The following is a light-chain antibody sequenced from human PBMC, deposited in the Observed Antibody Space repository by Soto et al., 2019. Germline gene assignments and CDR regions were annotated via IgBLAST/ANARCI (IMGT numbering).Light chain of an antibody. CDR1: QSISSY. CDR3: QQSYSTPRGT. V-gene: IGKV1-39*01. J-gene: IGKJ1*01. CDR2: AAS. Sequence: DIQMTQSPSSLSASVGDRVTITCRASQSISSYLNWYQQKPGKAPKLLIYAASSLQGGVPSRFSGSGSGTDFTLTISSLQPEDFATYYCQQSYSTPRGTFGQGTKVEIK.